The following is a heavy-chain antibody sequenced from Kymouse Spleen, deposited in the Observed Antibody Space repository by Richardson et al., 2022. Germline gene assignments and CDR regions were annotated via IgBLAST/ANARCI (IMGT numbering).Heavy chain of an antibody. CDR2: ISSSSSTI. CDR1: GFTFSSYS. V-gene: IGHV3-48*02. J-gene: IGHJ4*02. CDR3: AVLRYFDWLLSPFDY. D-gene: IGHD3-9*01. Sequence: EVQLVESGGGLVQPGGSLRLSCAASGFTFSSYSMNWVRQAPGKGLEWVSYISSSSSTIYYADSVKGRFTISRDNAKNSLYLQMNSLRDEDTAVYYCAVLRYFDWLLSPFDYWGQGTLVTVSS.